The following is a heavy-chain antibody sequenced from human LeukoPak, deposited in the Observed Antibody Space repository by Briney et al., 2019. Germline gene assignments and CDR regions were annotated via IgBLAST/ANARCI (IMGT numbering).Heavy chain of an antibody. J-gene: IGHJ4*02. CDR3: ARDERYSSGWYGY. CDR1: GGSISSSNW. Sequence: SETLSLTCAVSGGSISSSNWWSWVRQPPGKGLEWIGEIYHSGRTNYNPSLKSRVTMLVDKPKNQFSLKLSSMTAADTAVYYCARDERYSSGWYGYWGQGTLVTVSS. CDR2: IYHSGRT. V-gene: IGHV4-4*02. D-gene: IGHD6-19*01.